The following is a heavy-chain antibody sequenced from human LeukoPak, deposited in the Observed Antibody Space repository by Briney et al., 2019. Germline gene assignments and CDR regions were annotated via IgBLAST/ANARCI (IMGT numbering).Heavy chain of an antibody. CDR3: ARRMGASGWLDY. D-gene: IGHD6-19*01. J-gene: IGHJ4*02. CDR2: IYYTGST. CDR1: GGSISHYY. V-gene: IGHV4-59*08. Sequence: SETLSLTCTVSGGSISHYYWSWLRQPPGKGLEWIGYIYYTGSTNYNPSLKSRVTISVDTSKNQFSLELSSVTAADTAVYYCARRMGASGWLDYWGQGTLVTVSS.